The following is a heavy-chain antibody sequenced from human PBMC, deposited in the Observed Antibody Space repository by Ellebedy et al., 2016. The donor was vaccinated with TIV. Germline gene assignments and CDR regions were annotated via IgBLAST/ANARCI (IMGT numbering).Heavy chain of an antibody. CDR2: LYYTGST. V-gene: IGHV4-59*01. Sequence: SETLSLTCAVSGGSLSDNYWTWIRQPPGKGLEWIGYLYYTGSTNYNPSLKSRLTISVNTPRNQFSLKLSSVTAADTAVYYCVSSASMEAFDLWGQGTMVTVSS. CDR3: VSSASMEAFDL. D-gene: IGHD3-3*01. CDR1: GGSLSDNY. J-gene: IGHJ3*01.